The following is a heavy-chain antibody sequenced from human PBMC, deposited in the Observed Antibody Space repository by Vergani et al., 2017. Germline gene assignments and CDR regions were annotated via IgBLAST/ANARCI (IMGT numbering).Heavy chain of an antibody. Sequence: QLQLQESGPGLVKPSETLSLTCTVSGGSISSSSYYWGWIRQPPGKGLEWIGSIYYSGSTYYNPSLKRRVTISVDTSKNQFSLKLSSVTAADTAVYYCASQYDDFWSGYYNWFDPWGQGTLVTVSS. CDR3: ASQYDDFWSGYYNWFDP. D-gene: IGHD3-3*01. CDR2: IYYSGST. CDR1: GGSISSSSYY. V-gene: IGHV4-39*01. J-gene: IGHJ5*02.